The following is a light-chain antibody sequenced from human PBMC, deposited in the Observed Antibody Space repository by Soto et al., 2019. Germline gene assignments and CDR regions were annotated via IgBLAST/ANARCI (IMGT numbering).Light chain of an antibody. Sequence: DIQMTQSPSSLSASVGDRVTITCRASQSISSYLNWYQQKPGRAPDLLIYAASSLQSGVPSRLSGSGSGTDFTLTISSLQPEDFATYSCQQSYRTPLTFGGGTKVDIK. CDR2: AAS. J-gene: IGKJ4*01. CDR3: QQSYRTPLT. V-gene: IGKV1-39*01. CDR1: QSISSY.